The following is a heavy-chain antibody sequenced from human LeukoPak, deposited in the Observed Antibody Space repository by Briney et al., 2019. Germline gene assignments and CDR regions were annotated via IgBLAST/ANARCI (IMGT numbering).Heavy chain of an antibody. D-gene: IGHD2-2*01. J-gene: IGHJ6*02. CDR1: GFTFSSYS. V-gene: IGHV3-21*01. CDR2: ISSSSSYI. Sequence: PGGALRLSCAASGFTFSSYSMNWVRQAPGKGLEWVSSISSSSSYIYYADSVKGRFTISRDNAKNSRYLQMNSLRAEDTAVYYCASLAYCSSTSCYGMDVWGQGTTVTVSS. CDR3: ASLAYCSSTSCYGMDV.